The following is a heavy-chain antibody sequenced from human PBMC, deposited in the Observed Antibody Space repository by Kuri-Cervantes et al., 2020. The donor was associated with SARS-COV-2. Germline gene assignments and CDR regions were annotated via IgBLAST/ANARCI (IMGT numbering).Heavy chain of an antibody. CDR3: ARAAGYCTNGVCSLLDY. Sequence: ASVKVSCKASGYTFTSYYMHWVRQAPGQGLEWMGIINPSGGSTSYAQKFQGRATMTRDTSTSTVYMELSSLRSEDTAVYYCARAAGYCTNGVCSLLDYWGQGTLVTISS. CDR1: GYTFTSYY. CDR2: INPSGGST. D-gene: IGHD2-8*01. J-gene: IGHJ4*02. V-gene: IGHV1-46*01.